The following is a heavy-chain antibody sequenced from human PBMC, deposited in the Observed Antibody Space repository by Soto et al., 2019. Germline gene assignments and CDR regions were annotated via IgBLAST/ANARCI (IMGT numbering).Heavy chain of an antibody. Sequence: QVQLVQSGAEVKKPGSSVKVSCKASGGTFSSYVISWVRQAPGQGLEWMGGIIPMFEKTTYAQRFQGRVTITADESTSTAYMELSSLRSEDTAFYFCSYSRCPLGFDFWGQGTLVTVSS. V-gene: IGHV1-69*01. D-gene: IGHD3-22*01. CDR3: SYSRCPLGFDF. CDR1: GGTFSSYV. CDR2: IIPMFEKT. J-gene: IGHJ4*02.